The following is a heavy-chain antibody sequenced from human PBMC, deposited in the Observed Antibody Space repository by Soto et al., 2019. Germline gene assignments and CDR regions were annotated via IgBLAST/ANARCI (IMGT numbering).Heavy chain of an antibody. D-gene: IGHD1-26*01. Sequence: QITLKESGPTLVEPTQTLTLTCTFSGFSLSTGGVGVGWIRQPPGQALEWLAVTHWNDADHYSPSLTSRLTFSKDTSKNQVVLTMTNMDPVHTATYYCAYRRVAVGLNYWGQGTLVTVSS. CDR1: GFSLSTGGVG. V-gene: IGHV2-5*01. CDR3: AYRRVAVGLNY. J-gene: IGHJ4*02. CDR2: THWNDAD.